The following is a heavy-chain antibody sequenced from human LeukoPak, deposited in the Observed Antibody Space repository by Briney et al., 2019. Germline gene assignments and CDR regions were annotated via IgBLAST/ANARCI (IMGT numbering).Heavy chain of an antibody. V-gene: IGHV3-23*01. CDR2: ISGSGGSA. Sequence: GGSLRLSCAASGFTFSNYAMSWVRQAPGKGLEWVSVISGSGGSAYHADSVKGRFTISRDNSNNTLYLQMNSLRAEDTAIYYCAKVRSAVVAAATNYWGQGTLVTVSS. D-gene: IGHD2-15*01. CDR3: AKVRSAVVAAATNY. J-gene: IGHJ4*02. CDR1: GFTFSNYA.